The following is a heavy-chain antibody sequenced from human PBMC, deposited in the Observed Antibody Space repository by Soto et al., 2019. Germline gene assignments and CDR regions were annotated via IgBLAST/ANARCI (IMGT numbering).Heavy chain of an antibody. D-gene: IGHD6-13*01. CDR3: ARGIAAAGRGDYYYGMDV. Sequence: QVQLVESGGGVVHPGRSLRLSCAASGFTFSSYAMHWVRQAPGKGLESVAVISYDGSNKYYADSVKGRFTISRDNSKNSLYLQMNSLRAEDTDVYYCARGIAAAGRGDYYYGMDVWGQGTKVTVSS. J-gene: IGHJ6*02. V-gene: IGHV3-30-3*01. CDR1: GFTFSSYA. CDR2: ISYDGSNK.